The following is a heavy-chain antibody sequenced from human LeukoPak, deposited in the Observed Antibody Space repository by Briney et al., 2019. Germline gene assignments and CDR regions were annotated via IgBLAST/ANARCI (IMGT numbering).Heavy chain of an antibody. CDR3: ARRDNVGDASDI. CDR2: TSTYNGNT. CDR1: GYTFTTHG. D-gene: IGHD3-10*01. Sequence: ASVKVSCKASGYTFTTHGITWVRRAPGQGLEWMGWTSTYNGNTKYPQRLQGRVTMTTDTSTSTVYMELRSLRSDDTAVYYCARRDNVGDASDIWGQGTMVTVSS. V-gene: IGHV1-18*01. J-gene: IGHJ3*02.